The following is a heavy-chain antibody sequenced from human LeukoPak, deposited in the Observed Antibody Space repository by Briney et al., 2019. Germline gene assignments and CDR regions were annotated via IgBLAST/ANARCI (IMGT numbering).Heavy chain of an antibody. V-gene: IGHV3-74*01. CDR2: INSDGSST. CDR1: GFTFSSYW. D-gene: IGHD4-23*01. CDR3: ARGPTVVPHRYYYYGMDV. J-gene: IGHJ6*02. Sequence: GGSLRLSCAASGFTFSSYWMYWVRQAPGKGLVWVSRINSDGSSTSYADSVKGRFTISRDNAKNTLYLQMNSLRAEDTAVYYCARGPTVVPHRYYYYGMDVWGQGTTVTVSS.